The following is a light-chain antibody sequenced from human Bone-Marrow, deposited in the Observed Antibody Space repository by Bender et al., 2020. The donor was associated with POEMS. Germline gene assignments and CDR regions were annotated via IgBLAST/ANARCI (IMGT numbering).Light chain of an antibody. V-gene: IGLV1-40*01. Sequence: QSVLTQPPSASGTPGQRVTISCSGSSSNIGSNYVYWYQQLPGTAPKLLIYANINRPSEIPDRFSGSQSGTPASLALTWLQSEDEAAYFCQSYDSDLNGWVFGGGTKLTVL. CDR3: QSYDSDLNGWV. CDR1: SSNIGSNY. CDR2: ANI. J-gene: IGLJ3*02.